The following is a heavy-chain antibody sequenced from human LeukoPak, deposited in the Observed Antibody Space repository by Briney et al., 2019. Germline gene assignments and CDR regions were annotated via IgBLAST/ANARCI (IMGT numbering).Heavy chain of an antibody. CDR3: ARRPPWWQDPGITFDI. D-gene: IGHD2-15*01. CDR2: MYYSGGT. CDR1: GGSISSRPSY. V-gene: IGHV4-39*01. J-gene: IGHJ3*02. Sequence: SETLSVTCTVSGGSISSRPSYCGWIRQPPGQGLEWLGSMYYSGGTNYKPSLRSRVTMSVGTSKNQFSLKLSSVTAADTAVYYCARRPPWWQDPGITFDIWGQGTMVTVSS.